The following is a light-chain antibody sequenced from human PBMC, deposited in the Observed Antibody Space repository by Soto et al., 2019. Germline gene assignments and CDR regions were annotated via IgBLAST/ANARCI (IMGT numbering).Light chain of an antibody. J-gene: IGKJ4*01. CDR2: SAS. CDR1: QSISSY. V-gene: IGKV1-39*01. CDR3: QQSSSNPLT. Sequence: DIQMTQSPSSLSASVGDRVTITCRASQSISSYLNWYQQKPGKAPNLLIYSASKLHSGVPSRFSGSGFWTDFTLIISSLQPEDFATYYCQQSSSNPLTFGGGTKVDIK.